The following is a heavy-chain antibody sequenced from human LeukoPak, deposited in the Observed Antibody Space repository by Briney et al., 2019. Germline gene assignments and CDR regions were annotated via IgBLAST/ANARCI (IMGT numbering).Heavy chain of an antibody. D-gene: IGHD6-19*01. Sequence: GGSLRLSCAASGFTFSSYWMSWVRQAPGKGLEWVANIKYDGSEKYYVDFVKGRFTISRDNAKNSLYLQMNSLRAEDTAVYHCVRSSAWSRDDYWGQGTLVTVSS. V-gene: IGHV3-7*01. CDR1: GFTFSSYW. J-gene: IGHJ4*02. CDR3: VRSSAWSRDDY. CDR2: IKYDGSEK.